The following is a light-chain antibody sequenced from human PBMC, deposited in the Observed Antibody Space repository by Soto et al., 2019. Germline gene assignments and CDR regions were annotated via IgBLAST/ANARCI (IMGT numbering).Light chain of an antibody. CDR3: QQYGSSGT. CDR1: QSISSW. Sequence: DIQMTQSPSTLSASVGDRVTITCRASQSISSWLAWYQQKPGKAPKLLIYDASSLESGAPSRFSGSGSGTDFTLTISRLEPEDFAVYYRQQYGSSGTFGQGTKVDIK. CDR2: DAS. J-gene: IGKJ1*01. V-gene: IGKV1-5*01.